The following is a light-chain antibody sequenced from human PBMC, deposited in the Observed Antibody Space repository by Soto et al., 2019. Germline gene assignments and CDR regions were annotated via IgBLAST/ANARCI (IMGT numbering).Light chain of an antibody. V-gene: IGKV3-15*01. J-gene: IGKJ1*01. CDR2: GAS. Sequence: EIVMTQSPATLSVSPGERATLSCRASQSVNSNLAWYQQKPGQAPRLLLYGASTRATGIPARFSGSGSATEFTLTISSLQSEDFAVYYCQQYNNWPRTFGQGTKVEIK. CDR1: QSVNSN. CDR3: QQYNNWPRT.